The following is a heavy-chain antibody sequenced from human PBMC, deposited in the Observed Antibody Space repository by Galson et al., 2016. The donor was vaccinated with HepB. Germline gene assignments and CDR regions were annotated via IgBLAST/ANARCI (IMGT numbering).Heavy chain of an antibody. V-gene: IGHV3-21*01. J-gene: IGHJ4*02. D-gene: IGHD5-18*01. CDR1: GFTFSTYS. Sequence: SLRLSCAASGFTFSTYSMNWVRQVPGRGLEWVSSISSGSSYIYYGDALKGRFTISRDNAKNSLYLQMNSLRAEDTAVYYCARDRGIQLWSRDGFDYWGQGTLVTVSS. CDR2: ISSGSSYI. CDR3: ARDRGIQLWSRDGFDY.